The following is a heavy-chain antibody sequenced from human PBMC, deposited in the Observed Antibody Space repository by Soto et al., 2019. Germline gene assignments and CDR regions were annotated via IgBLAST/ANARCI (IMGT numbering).Heavy chain of an antibody. CDR1: GYTFTSYG. Sequence: SVKVSCKASGYTFTSYGISWVRQAPGQGLEWMGGIIPIFGTANYAQKLQGRVTITADESTSTAYMELSSLRSEDTAVYYCARRVATGYYYYGMDVWGQGTTVTVSS. CDR2: IIPIFGTA. V-gene: IGHV1-69*13. CDR3: ARRVATGYYYYGMDV. D-gene: IGHD2-21*02. J-gene: IGHJ6*02.